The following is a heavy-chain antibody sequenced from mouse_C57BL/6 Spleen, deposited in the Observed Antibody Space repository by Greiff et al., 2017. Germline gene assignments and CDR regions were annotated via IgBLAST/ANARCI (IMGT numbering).Heavy chain of an antibody. CDR1: GYTFTSYW. CDR3: ARRTTVVPYYFDY. Sequence: QVQLQQPGTELVKPGASVKLSCKASGYTFTSYWMHWVQQRPGQGLEWIGNINPSNGGTNYNERFKSKATLTVDKSSSTDYMQLSSLTSEDSAVDYCARRTTVVPYYFDYWGQCTTLTVSS. CDR2: INPSNGGT. V-gene: IGHV1-53*01. D-gene: IGHD1-1*01. J-gene: IGHJ2*01.